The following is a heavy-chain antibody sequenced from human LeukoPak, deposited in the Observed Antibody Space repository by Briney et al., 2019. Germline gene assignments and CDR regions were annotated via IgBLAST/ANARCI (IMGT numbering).Heavy chain of an antibody. CDR3: ARASLQNYDFWSGYSLGY. CDR2: ISAYNGNT. CDR1: GYTFTSYG. J-gene: IGHJ4*02. D-gene: IGHD3-3*01. V-gene: IGHV1-18*01. Sequence: GASVKVSCKASGYTFTSYGISWVRQAPGQGLEWMGWISAYNGNTNYAQKLQGRVTMTTDTSTSTAYMELRSLRSDDTAVYYCARASLQNYDFWSGYSLGYWGQGTLVTVSS.